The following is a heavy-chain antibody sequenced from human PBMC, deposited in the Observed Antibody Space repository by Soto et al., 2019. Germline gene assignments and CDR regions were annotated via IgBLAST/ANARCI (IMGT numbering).Heavy chain of an antibody. Sequence: GGSLRLSCAASGFTFSSYGMHWVRQAPGKGLEWVAVISYDGSNKYYADSVKGRFTISRDNSKNTLYLQMNSLRAEDTAVYYCANLRRVAAPPGGYYYYGMDVWGQGTTVTVSS. J-gene: IGHJ6*02. CDR1: GFTFSSYG. V-gene: IGHV3-30*18. CDR3: ANLRRVAAPPGGYYYYGMDV. D-gene: IGHD6-6*01. CDR2: ISYDGSNK.